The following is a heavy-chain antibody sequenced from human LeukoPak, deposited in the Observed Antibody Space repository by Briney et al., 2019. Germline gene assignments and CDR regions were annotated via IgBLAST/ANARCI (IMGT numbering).Heavy chain of an antibody. V-gene: IGHV3-21*04. D-gene: IGHD2-21*02. CDR3: AKSDSYYFDY. J-gene: IGHJ4*02. Sequence: GGSLRLSCAASGFTFSSYTMNWVRQTPGKGLECVSSISGSSSYIYYADSVKGRFTISRDNAKNSLYLQMNSLRAEDTAVYYCAKSDSYYFDYWGQGTLVTVSS. CDR1: GFTFSSYT. CDR2: ISGSSSYI.